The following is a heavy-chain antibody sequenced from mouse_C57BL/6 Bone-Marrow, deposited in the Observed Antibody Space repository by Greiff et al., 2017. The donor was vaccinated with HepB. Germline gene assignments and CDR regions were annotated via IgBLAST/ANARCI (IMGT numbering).Heavy chain of an antibody. CDR1: GFSLTSYG. D-gene: IGHD3-3*01. J-gene: IGHJ4*01. V-gene: IGHV2-2*01. Sequence: VKLMESGPGLVQPSQSLSITCTVSGFSLTSYGVHWVRQSPGKGLEWLGVIWSGGSTDYNAAFISRLSISKDNSKSQVFFKMNSLQADDTAIYYCARKVLSPRGGAMDYWGQGTSVTVSS. CDR3: ARKVLSPRGGAMDY. CDR2: IWSGGST.